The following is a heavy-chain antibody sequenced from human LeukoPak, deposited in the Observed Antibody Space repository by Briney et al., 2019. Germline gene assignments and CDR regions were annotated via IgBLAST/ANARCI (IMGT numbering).Heavy chain of an antibody. CDR2: IYTSGST. J-gene: IGHJ6*03. V-gene: IGHV4-61*02. CDR1: GGSISSGSYY. CDR3: ARDSPDYDSSGYYNYYYYYMDV. D-gene: IGHD3-22*01. Sequence: SQTLSLTCTVSGGSISSGSYYWSWIRQPAGKGLEWIGRIYTSGSTNYNPSLKSRVTISVDTSKNQFSLKLSSVTAADTAVYYCARDSPDYDSSGYYNYYYYYMDVWGKGTRSPSP.